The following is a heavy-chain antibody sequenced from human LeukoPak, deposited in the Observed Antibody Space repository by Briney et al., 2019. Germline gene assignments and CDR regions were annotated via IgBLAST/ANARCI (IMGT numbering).Heavy chain of an antibody. Sequence: ASVKVSCKASGYTLTGYYMHWVRQAPGHGLEWMGWIYPDSGGTNYAQKFQGRVTMTRDTSISTAYMGLSRLTSDDTAVYYCARGRSDYYHDSWGQGTLVTVSS. CDR1: GYTLTGYY. J-gene: IGHJ4*02. V-gene: IGHV1-2*02. CDR2: IYPDSGGT. CDR3: ARGRSDYYHDS. D-gene: IGHD3-22*01.